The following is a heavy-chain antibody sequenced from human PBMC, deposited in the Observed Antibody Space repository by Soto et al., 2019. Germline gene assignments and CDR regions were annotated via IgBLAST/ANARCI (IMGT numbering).Heavy chain of an antibody. CDR3: ARPRDGRQLHTFDY. J-gene: IGHJ4*02. V-gene: IGHV5-51*01. CDR2: IYPGDSDT. Sequence: PGEALKISSKGSGYSFTSYWIGWVRQMPGKGLEWMGIIYPGDSDTRYSPSFQGQVTISDDKSISTAYLQWSSLKASDTAMYYCARPRDGRQLHTFDYWGQGTLVTVSS. D-gene: IGHD2-21*01. CDR1: GYSFTSYW.